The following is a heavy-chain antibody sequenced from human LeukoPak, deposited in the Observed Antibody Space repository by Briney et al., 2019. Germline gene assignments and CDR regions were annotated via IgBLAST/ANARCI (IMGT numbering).Heavy chain of an antibody. D-gene: IGHD5-12*01. Sequence: ASVKVSCKASGGTFSSYAISWVRQAPGQGLEWMGRIIPILGIANYAQKFQGGVTITADKSTSTAYMELSSLRSEDTAVYYCARGVRDGYNIFDYWGQGTLVTVSS. J-gene: IGHJ4*02. CDR3: ARGVRDGYNIFDY. CDR1: GGTFSSYA. V-gene: IGHV1-69*04. CDR2: IIPILGIA.